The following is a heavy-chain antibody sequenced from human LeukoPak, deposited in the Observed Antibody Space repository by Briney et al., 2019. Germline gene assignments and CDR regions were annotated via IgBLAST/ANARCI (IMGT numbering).Heavy chain of an antibody. Sequence: GSLRLSCVASGFTFGKYWMSWVRQAPGKGLEWVANIKLDGSEKNYVDSVKGRFTVSRDNTKNSLYLQMNSLRAEDTAVFYCARDQYDTWSRRGNFDSWGQGTLVIVSS. CDR3: ARDQYDTWSRRGNFDS. CDR1: GFTFGKYW. J-gene: IGHJ4*02. D-gene: IGHD3-3*01. V-gene: IGHV3-7*03. CDR2: IKLDGSEK.